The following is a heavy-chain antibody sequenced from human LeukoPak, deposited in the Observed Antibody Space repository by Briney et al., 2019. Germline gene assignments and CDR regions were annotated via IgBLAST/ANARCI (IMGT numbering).Heavy chain of an antibody. CDR2: IVGSGGSS. Sequence: PGGSLRLSCAASGFTFNSHAMYWVRQAPGKGLEWVSCIVGSGGSSYYAESVRGRFTISRDNSKNTVYLQMNSLRDEDTAVYYCAKTTFGYSSGRSPGWPVDYWGQGTVVTVSS. D-gene: IGHD6-19*01. V-gene: IGHV3-23*01. J-gene: IGHJ4*02. CDR3: AKTTFGYSSGRSPGWPVDY. CDR1: GFTFNSHA.